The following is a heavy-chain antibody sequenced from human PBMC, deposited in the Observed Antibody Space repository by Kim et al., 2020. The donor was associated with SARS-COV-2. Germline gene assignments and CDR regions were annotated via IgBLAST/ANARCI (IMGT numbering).Heavy chain of an antibody. J-gene: IGHJ4*02. CDR1: GGSISSSSYY. Sequence: SETLSLTCTVSGGSISSSSYYWGWIRQPPGKGLEWIGSIYYSGSTYYNPSLKSRVTISVDTSKNQFSLKLSSVTAADTAVYYCARQSIAATAIDYWGQGTLVTVSS. CDR3: ARQSIAATAIDY. CDR2: IYYSGST. V-gene: IGHV4-39*01. D-gene: IGHD6-6*01.